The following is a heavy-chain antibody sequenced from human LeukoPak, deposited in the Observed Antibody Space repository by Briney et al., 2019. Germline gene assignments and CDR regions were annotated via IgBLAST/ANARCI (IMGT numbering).Heavy chain of an antibody. D-gene: IGHD3-22*01. Sequence: ASVKVSYKASRGTFSSYAISWVRQAPGQGLEWLAGIIPIFGTANYAQQFQGRVTITADESTSTAYMELSSLRSEDTAVYYCAREGPWGYYDSSGSNWFDPWGQGTLVTVSS. CDR1: RGTFSSYA. V-gene: IGHV1-69*13. CDR3: AREGPWGYYDSSGSNWFDP. CDR2: IIPIFGTA. J-gene: IGHJ5*02.